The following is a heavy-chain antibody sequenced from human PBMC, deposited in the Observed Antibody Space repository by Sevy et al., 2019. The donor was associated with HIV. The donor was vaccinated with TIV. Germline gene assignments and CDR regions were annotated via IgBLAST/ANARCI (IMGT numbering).Heavy chain of an antibody. CDR2: ISHDGSNE. CDR3: AKETGWTTGPWYFDS. J-gene: IGHJ4*02. D-gene: IGHD1-1*01. V-gene: IGHV3-30*18. CDR1: GFTFSRHG. Sequence: GESLKISCAASGFTFSRHGMNWVRQAPGKGLEWVASISHDGSNEYYADSVKGRFTISRDNSKNTLYLQMNSLRPEDTAVYYCAKETGWTTGPWYFDSWGQGTLVTVSS.